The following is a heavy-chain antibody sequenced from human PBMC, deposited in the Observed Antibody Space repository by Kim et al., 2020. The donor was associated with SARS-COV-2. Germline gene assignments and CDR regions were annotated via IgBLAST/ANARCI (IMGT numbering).Heavy chain of an antibody. CDR2: IFRGGST. V-gene: IGHV3-53*01. CDR3: ARDPVGDGYSFFDF. CDR1: GLTVSSNH. Sequence: GGSLRLSCAASGLTVSSNHMAWIRQAPGKGLEWVSVIFRGGSTYYAASVQGRFTISRDYSKDTLSLQMNSLRAEDTAIYYCARDPVGDGYSFFDFWGQRTLLIVSS. D-gene: IGHD4-4*01. J-gene: IGHJ4*02.